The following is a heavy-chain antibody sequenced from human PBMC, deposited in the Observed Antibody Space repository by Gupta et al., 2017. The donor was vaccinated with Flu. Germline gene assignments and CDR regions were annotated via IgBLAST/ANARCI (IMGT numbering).Heavy chain of an antibody. V-gene: IGHV4-34*01. J-gene: IGHJ4*02. D-gene: IGHD2-2*01. Sequence: YGGSFSSYFWSWIRQPPGKGLEWIGEINRSGSTNYNPSLKSRLTISVDSSKNQFSLRLSSVTAADTAVYYCARGTYSSTWSTNFDRWGQGTLVTVSS. CDR2: INRSGST. CDR3: ARGTYSSTWSTNFDR. CDR1: GGSFSSYF.